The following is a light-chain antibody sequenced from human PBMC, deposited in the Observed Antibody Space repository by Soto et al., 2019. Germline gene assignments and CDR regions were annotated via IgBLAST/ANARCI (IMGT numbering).Light chain of an antibody. CDR1: SSNIGKNY. J-gene: IGLJ1*01. V-gene: IGLV1-51*01. Sequence: SVLTQPPSVSAAPGQKVTISCSGSSSNIGKNYVSWYQQFPGTAPKLLIYDNNKRPSGIPDRFSGSKSGTSATLGITGLQTGDEADYYCGTWDTSLSAGVFGTGTKVTVL. CDR2: DNN. CDR3: GTWDTSLSAGV.